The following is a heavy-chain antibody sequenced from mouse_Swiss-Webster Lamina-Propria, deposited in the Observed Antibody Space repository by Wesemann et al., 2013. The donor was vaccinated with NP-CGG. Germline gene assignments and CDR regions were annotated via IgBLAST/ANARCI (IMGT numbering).Heavy chain of an antibody. V-gene: IGHV5-9-3*01. J-gene: IGHJ3*01. CDR3: ARHEGAY. CDR2: ISSGGSYT. CDR1: GFTFSSYA. Sequence: GASLKLSCAASGFTFSSYAMSWVRQTPEKRLEWVATISSGGSYTYYPDSVKGRFTISRDNAKNTLYLQMSSLRSEDTAMYYCARHEGAYWGQGTLVTVSA.